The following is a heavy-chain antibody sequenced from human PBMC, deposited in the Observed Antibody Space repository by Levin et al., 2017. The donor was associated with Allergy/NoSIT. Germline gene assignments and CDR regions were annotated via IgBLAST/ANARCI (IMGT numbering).Heavy chain of an antibody. CDR2: INSDGSNT. V-gene: IGHV3-74*01. J-gene: IGHJ4*02. Sequence: GESLKISCAASGFTFSNYWMHWVRQAPGKGLVWVSHINSDGSNTDYADSVKGRFTISRDNAKNTLYLQMNSLRDEDTAVYYCARGGCSSTSCLDNWGQGTLVTVSP. CDR1: GFTFSNYW. CDR3: ARGGCSSTSCLDN. D-gene: IGHD2-2*01.